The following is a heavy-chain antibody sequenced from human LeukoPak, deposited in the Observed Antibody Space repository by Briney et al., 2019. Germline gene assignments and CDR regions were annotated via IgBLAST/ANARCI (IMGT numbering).Heavy chain of an antibody. D-gene: IGHD3-22*01. CDR3: ARDYRVASIGGEDYYDSSGYYYGY. V-gene: IGHV3-20*04. J-gene: IGHJ4*02. CDR2: INWNGGST. Sequence: GGSLRLSXAASGFTFDDYGMSWVRQAPGKGPEWVSGINWNGGSTGYADSVKGRFTISRDNAKNSLYLQMNSLRAEDTALYYCARDYRVASIGGEDYYDSSGYYYGYWGQGTLVTVSS. CDR1: GFTFDDYG.